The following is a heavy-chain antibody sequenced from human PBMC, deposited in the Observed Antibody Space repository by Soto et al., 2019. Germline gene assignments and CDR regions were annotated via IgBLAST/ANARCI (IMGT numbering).Heavy chain of an antibody. V-gene: IGHV3-23*01. CDR2: VDGSGFTS. J-gene: IGHJ3*01. Sequence: EVQLLESGGGLVQPGGSLRLSCAASGLTFNGYAMTWVRQAPGRGLEWVSGVDGSGFTSYHADSVKGRFTISRDNSKNTLYLQMNSLRAEDTAVYYCAKALGLYCGGDCFDAFDVWGQGAMVSVSS. CDR1: GLTFNGYA. CDR3: AKALGLYCGGDCFDAFDV. D-gene: IGHD2-21*02.